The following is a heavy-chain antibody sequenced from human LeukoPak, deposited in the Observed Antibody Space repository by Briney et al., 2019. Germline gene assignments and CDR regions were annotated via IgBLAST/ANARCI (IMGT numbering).Heavy chain of an antibody. Sequence: ASVKVSCKVSGYTLTELSMHWVRQAPGKGLEWMGGFDPEDGETIYAQKFQGRLTMTEDTSTDTAYMELSSLRSEDTAVYYCATGACSGGRCYTGSAYHFDNWGQGTLVTVSS. D-gene: IGHD2-15*01. J-gene: IGHJ4*02. CDR2: FDPEDGET. CDR3: ATGACSGGRCYTGSAYHFDN. V-gene: IGHV1-24*01. CDR1: GYTLTELS.